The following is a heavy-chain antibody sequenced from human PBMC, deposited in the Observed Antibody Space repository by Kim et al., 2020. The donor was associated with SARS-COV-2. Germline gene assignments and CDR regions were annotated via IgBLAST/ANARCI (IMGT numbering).Heavy chain of an antibody. CDR3: TRVPGTPLAFWDTFD. D-gene: IGHD1-1*01. V-gene: IGHV3-73*01. CDR2: IRSKANMYAK. J-gene: IGHJ3*02. CDR1: GFTFSGSA. Sequence: GGSLRLSCAASGFTFSGSAMHWVRQASGKGLEWVGRIRSKANMYAKAYAASVKARFTISRYDSKTTAYLQMNSLKTEDTAVYYCTRVPGTPLAFWDTFD.